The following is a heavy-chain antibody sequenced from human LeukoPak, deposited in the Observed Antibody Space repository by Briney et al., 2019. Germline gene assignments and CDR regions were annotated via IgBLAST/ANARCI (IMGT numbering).Heavy chain of an antibody. V-gene: IGHV4-38-2*02. D-gene: IGHD5-18*01. CDR1: GYSISSGYY. CDR2: IYHSGST. Sequence: SETLSLTCTVSGYSISSGYYWGWIRQPPGKGLEWIGSIYHSGSTYYNPSLKSRVTISVDTSKNQFSLKLSSVTAADTAVYYCARGIQLWLGYYFDYWGQGTLVTVSS. CDR3: ARGIQLWLGYYFDY. J-gene: IGHJ4*02.